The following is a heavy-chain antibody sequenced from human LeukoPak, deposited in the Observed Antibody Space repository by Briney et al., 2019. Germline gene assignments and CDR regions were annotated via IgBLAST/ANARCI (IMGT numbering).Heavy chain of an antibody. J-gene: IGHJ3*02. CDR2: IYYSGST. CDR1: RGSISSYY. Sequence: SETLSLTCTVSRGSISSYYWSWIRQPPGKGLEWIGYIYYSGSTNYNPSLKSRVTISVDTSKNQFSLKLSSVTAADTAVYYCAREGPVAGDDAFDIWGQGTMVTASS. V-gene: IGHV4-59*01. D-gene: IGHD6-19*01. CDR3: AREGPVAGDDAFDI.